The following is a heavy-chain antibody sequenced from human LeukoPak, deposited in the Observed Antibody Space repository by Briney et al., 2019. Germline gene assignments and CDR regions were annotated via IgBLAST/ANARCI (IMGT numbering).Heavy chain of an antibody. D-gene: IGHD4-17*01. V-gene: IGHV4-59*01. Sequence: PSETLSLTCTVSGGSISNYYWSWIRQPPGKGLEWIGYINYMWNTNYNPSLKSRVTISVDSSKNQFSLRLTSVTAADTAVYFCAREGRQDYVYFDYWGQGALVTVSS. J-gene: IGHJ4*02. CDR2: INYMWNT. CDR1: GGSISNYY. CDR3: AREGRQDYVYFDY.